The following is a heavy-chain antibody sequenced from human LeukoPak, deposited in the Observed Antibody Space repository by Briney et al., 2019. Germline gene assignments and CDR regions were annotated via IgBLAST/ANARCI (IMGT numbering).Heavy chain of an antibody. CDR3: AREDPLTAHFDY. V-gene: IGHV4-59*01. CDR2: IHYSGAT. CDR1: GFTFSSYA. J-gene: IGHJ4*02. D-gene: IGHD2-21*02. Sequence: GSLRLSCAASGFTFSSYAMSWVRQAPGKGLEWIGYIHYSGATNYNPSLKSRVSISIDTPRNQFSLSLSSVTAADTAVYYCAREDPLTAHFDYWGQGTLVTVSS.